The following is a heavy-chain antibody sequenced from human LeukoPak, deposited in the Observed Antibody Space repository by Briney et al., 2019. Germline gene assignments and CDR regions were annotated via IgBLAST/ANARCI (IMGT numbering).Heavy chain of an antibody. V-gene: IGHV3-21*01. CDR3: ASGLYSSSWLEYFQH. D-gene: IGHD6-13*01. CDR2: ISSSSSYI. J-gene: IGHJ1*01. Sequence: GGSLRLSCAASGFTFSSYSMNWVRQAPGKGLEWVSSISSSSSYIYYADSVNGRFTISRDNAKNSLYLQMNSLRAEDTAVYYCASGLYSSSWLEYFQHWGQGTLVTVSS. CDR1: GFTFSSYS.